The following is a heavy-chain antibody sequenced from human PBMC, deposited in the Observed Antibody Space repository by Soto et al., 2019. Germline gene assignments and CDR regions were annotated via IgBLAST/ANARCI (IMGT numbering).Heavy chain of an antibody. Sequence: QVQLVQSGAEEKKPGASVKVSCKASGYTFTSYAMHWVRQAPGQSLEWMGWINAGNGNTKYSQKFQGRVTITRDTSASTAYMDLSSLRSEDTAVYYCARALYYYDSSGYYYYSYGMDVWCQGTTVTVSS. CDR2: INAGNGNT. CDR1: GYTFTSYA. D-gene: IGHD3-22*01. CDR3: ARALYYYDSSGYYYYSYGMDV. V-gene: IGHV1-3*05. J-gene: IGHJ6*02.